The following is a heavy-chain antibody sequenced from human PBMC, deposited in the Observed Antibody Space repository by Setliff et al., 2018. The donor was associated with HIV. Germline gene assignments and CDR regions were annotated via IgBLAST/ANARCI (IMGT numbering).Heavy chain of an antibody. Sequence: AASVKVSCKASRSTFNSHTINWVRQAPGQGLEWVGGITPIFGTTNYAQNFQGRVTITADKSTSTAYMELTSLRFDDTAMYYCARGVQSPPHYSYYYMDVWGEGTMVTVSS. CDR1: RSTFNSHT. CDR2: ITPIFGTT. D-gene: IGHD3-3*01. CDR3: ARGVQSPPHYSYYYMDV. J-gene: IGHJ6*03. V-gene: IGHV1-69*06.